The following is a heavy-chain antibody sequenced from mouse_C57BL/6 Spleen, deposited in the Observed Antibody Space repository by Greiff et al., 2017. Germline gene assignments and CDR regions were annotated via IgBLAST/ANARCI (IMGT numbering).Heavy chain of an antibody. J-gene: IGHJ4*01. CDR3: ASEGNPYYYAMDY. Sequence: QVQLQQPGTELVKPGASVKLSCKASGYTFTSYWMHWVKQRPGQGLEWIGNINPSNGGTNYNEKFKSKATLTVDKSYSTAYMQRSSLTSEDSAVYYCASEGNPYYYAMDYWGQGTSVTVSS. CDR2: INPSNGGT. D-gene: IGHD2-1*01. CDR1: GYTFTSYW. V-gene: IGHV1-53*01.